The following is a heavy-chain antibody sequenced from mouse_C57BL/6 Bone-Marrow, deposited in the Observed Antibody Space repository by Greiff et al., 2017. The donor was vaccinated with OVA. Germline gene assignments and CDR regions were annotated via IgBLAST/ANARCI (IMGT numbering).Heavy chain of an antibody. CDR3: ARRVYGSSYYAMDY. J-gene: IGHJ4*01. V-gene: IGHV5-15*01. CDR1: GFTFSDYG. CDR2: LSNLAYSI. Sequence: EVMLVESGGGLVQPGGSLKLSCAASGFTFSDYGMAWVRQAPRKGPEWVAFLSNLAYSIYYADTVTGRFTISRENAKNTLYLEMSSLRSEDTAMYYCARRVYGSSYYAMDYWGQGTSVTVSS. D-gene: IGHD1-1*01.